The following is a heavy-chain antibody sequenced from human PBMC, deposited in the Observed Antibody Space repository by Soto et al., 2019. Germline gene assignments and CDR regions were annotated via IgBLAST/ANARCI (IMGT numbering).Heavy chain of an antibody. J-gene: IGHJ6*02. CDR1: GGTFSSYA. CDR3: AIGDCSSTSCYIGSNYYYYGMDV. D-gene: IGHD2-2*02. V-gene: IGHV1-69*01. CDR2: IIPIFGTA. Sequence: QVQLVQSGAEVKKPGSSVKVSCKASGGTFSSYAISWVRQAPGQGLEWMGGIIPIFGTANYAQKFQGRVTITADETTSTAYIELSSLRSEDTAVYYCAIGDCSSTSCYIGSNYYYYGMDVWGQGTTVTVSS.